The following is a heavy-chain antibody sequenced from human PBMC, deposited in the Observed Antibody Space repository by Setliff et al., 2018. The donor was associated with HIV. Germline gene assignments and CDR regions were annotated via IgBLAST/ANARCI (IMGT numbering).Heavy chain of an antibody. D-gene: IGHD3-10*01. V-gene: IGHV1-18*01. CDR3: ARRGNYYASAFDY. CDR2: IIPATDKT. J-gene: IGHJ4*02. Sequence: ASVKVSCKASGGTFSSYAISWVRQAPGQGLEWMGGIIPATDKTNYAQKLQGRLTMTTDTSTSTAYMDLRSLRSDDTAVYYCARRGNYYASAFDYWGQGTLVTVS. CDR1: GGTFSSYA.